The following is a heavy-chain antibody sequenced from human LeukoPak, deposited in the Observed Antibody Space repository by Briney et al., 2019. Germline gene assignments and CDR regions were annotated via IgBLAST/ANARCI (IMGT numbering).Heavy chain of an antibody. D-gene: IGHD7-27*01. J-gene: IGHJ3*02. CDR3: ARDGTSWAGENDAFDI. CDR1: GGSISSYC. V-gene: IGHV4-59*01. Sequence: PSETLSLTCTVSGGSISSYCWSWIRQPPGKGLEWIGYIYYSGSTNYNPSLKSRVTISVDTSKNQFSLKLSSVTAADTAVYYCARDGTSWAGENDAFDIWGQGTMVTVSS. CDR2: IYYSGST.